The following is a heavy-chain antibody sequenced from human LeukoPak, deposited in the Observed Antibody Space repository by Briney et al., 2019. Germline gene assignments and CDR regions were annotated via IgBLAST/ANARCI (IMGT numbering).Heavy chain of an antibody. Sequence: SETLSLTCTVSGGSISSNSYYWGWIRQPPGKGLEWIGSIYFSGSTYYNPSLKSRVTISVDTSKNQFSLKLSSVTAADTAVYYCAKCEMVRGVHFDYWGQGTLVTVSS. D-gene: IGHD3-10*01. CDR2: IYFSGST. CDR3: AKCEMVRGVHFDY. CDR1: GGSISSNSYY. J-gene: IGHJ4*02. V-gene: IGHV4-39*07.